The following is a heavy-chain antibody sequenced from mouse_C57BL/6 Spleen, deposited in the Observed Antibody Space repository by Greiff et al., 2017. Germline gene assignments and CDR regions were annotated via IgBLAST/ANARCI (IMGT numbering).Heavy chain of an antibody. V-gene: IGHV5-4*03. CDR2: ISDGGSYT. CDR3: ARVYRGAWFAY. J-gene: IGHJ3*01. CDR1: GFTFSSYA. Sequence: EVKLVESGGGLVKPGGSLKLSCAASGFTFSSYAMSWVRQTPEKRLEWVATISDGGSYTYYPDNVKGRFTISRDNAKNNLYLQMSHLKSEDTAMNYCARVYRGAWFAYWGQGTLVTVSA. D-gene: IGHD2-1*01.